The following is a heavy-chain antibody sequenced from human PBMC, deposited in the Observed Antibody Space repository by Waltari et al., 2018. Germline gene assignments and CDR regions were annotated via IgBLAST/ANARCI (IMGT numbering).Heavy chain of an antibody. D-gene: IGHD5-18*01. Sequence: QVQLVQSGAEVKKPGSSVKVSCKASGGTFSSCAISWVRQAPGQGLEWMGGIIPIFGTANYAQKFQGRVTITADESTSTAYMELSSLRSEDTAVYYCARRGGYSYGLGYYYYGMDVWGQGTTVTVSS. CDR1: GGTFSSCA. CDR2: IIPIFGTA. CDR3: ARRGGYSYGLGYYYYGMDV. V-gene: IGHV1-69*01. J-gene: IGHJ6*02.